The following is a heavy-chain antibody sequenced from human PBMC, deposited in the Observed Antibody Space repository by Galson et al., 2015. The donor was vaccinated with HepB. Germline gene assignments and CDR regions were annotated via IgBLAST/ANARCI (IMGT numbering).Heavy chain of an antibody. J-gene: IGHJ6*03. Sequence: SVKVSCKASGHTLTSFDINWVRQTTGQGLEWMVWINPDSGGTNYAQKFQGRVTMTRDTSISTAYMELSRLRSDDTAVYYCAKGGGECLFLYYYYYYMVVWGKGTTVTVSS. D-gene: IGHD3-3*01. CDR2: INPDSGGT. CDR1: GHTLTSFD. CDR3: AKGGGECLFLYYYYYYMVV. V-gene: IGHV1-2*02.